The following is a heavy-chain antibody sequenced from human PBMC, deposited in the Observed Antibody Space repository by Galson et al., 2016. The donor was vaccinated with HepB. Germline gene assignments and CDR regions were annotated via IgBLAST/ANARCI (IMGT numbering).Heavy chain of an antibody. V-gene: IGHV1-3*01. J-gene: IGHJ3*02. CDR1: GYTSTSYA. D-gene: IGHD6-13*01. CDR2: INAGNGNT. CDR3: ARVDYSSSWFAFDI. Sequence: SGYTSTSYAIHWVRQAPGQRLEWMGWINAGNGNTKYSQKFQGRVTITRDTSASTAYMELSSLRSEDTAVYYCARVDYSSSWFAFDIWGQGTMVTVSS.